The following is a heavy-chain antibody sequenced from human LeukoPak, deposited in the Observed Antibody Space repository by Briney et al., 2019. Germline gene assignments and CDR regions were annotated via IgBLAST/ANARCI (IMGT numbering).Heavy chain of an antibody. D-gene: IGHD1-26*01. V-gene: IGHV3-74*01. CDR2: INSDGSST. J-gene: IGHJ4*02. Sequence: GGSLRLSCAASGFSFSSYWMHWVRQAPGKGLVWVSRINSDGSSTSYADSVKGRFTISRDNAKNTVYLQMNSLRAEDTAIYYCAKRSLSGSYLGFDYWGQGTLVTVSS. CDR3: AKRSLSGSYLGFDY. CDR1: GFSFSSYW.